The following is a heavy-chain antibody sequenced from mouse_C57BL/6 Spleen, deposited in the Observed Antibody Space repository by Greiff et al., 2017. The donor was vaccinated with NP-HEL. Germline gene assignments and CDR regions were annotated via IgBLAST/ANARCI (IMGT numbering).Heavy chain of an antibody. Sequence: QVQLQQSGPELVKPGASVKISCKASGYAFSGSWMNWVKQRPGKGLEWIGRIYPGDGDTNYNGKFKGKATLTADKSSSTAYMQLRSLTSEDSAVYFCAAGDPCFDYWGQGTTLTVSS. J-gene: IGHJ2*01. CDR1: GYAFSGSW. CDR3: AAGDPCFDY. CDR2: IYPGDGDT. V-gene: IGHV1-82*01.